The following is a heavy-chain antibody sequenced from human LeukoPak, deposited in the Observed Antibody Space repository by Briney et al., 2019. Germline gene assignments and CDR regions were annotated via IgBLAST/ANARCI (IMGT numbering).Heavy chain of an antibody. CDR1: GFIVSNHY. CDR3: AACKGIVVDLFPAY. CDR2: MSGAGDT. D-gene: IGHD3-22*01. V-gene: IGHV3-53*01. J-gene: IGHJ4*02. Sequence: PGGSLRLSCAASGFIVSNHYMSWVRQAPGKGLEWVSMMSGAGDTYYADSVKGRFTISRDNSKNTLYLQMNSLRAEDTALYYCAACKGIVVDLFPAYWGQGTLVTVSS.